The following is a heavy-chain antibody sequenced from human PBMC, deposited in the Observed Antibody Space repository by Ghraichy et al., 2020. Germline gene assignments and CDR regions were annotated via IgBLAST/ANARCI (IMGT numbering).Heavy chain of an antibody. CDR1: GFTFSIYA. D-gene: IGHD2-15*01. Sequence: WGSLRLSCAASGFTFSIYAMSWVRRAPGKGLEWVSGISGSAGGTYYADSVKGRFTISRDNSKNTLYLEVTSLRVEDTAVYYCGRGVANYYYFGLDVWGQGTTVTDSS. V-gene: IGHV3-23*01. CDR3: GRGVANYYYFGLDV. J-gene: IGHJ6*02. CDR2: ISGSAGGT.